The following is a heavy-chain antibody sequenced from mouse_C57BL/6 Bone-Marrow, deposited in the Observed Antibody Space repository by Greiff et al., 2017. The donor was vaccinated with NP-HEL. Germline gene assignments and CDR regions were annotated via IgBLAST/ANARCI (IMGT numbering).Heavy chain of an antibody. CDR3: ASDVVAPYWYFDV. CDR1: GYTFTSYW. CDR2: ICPGSGST. J-gene: IGHJ1*03. D-gene: IGHD1-1*01. Sequence: QVQLQQPGAELVKPGASVKMSCTASGYTFTSYWITWVKQSPGQGLEWVGDICPGSGSTYYNEKFKSKATLTVDTASSTAYLQISSLTSEDSAVYYCASDVVAPYWYFDVWGTGTTVTVSS. V-gene: IGHV1-55*01.